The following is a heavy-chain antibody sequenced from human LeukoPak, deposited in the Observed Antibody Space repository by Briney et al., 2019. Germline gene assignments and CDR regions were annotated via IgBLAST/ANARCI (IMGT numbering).Heavy chain of an antibody. D-gene: IGHD3-22*01. CDR2: INSDGRST. V-gene: IGHV3-74*01. J-gene: IGHJ4*02. CDR3: ARHSSGYYHYDY. CDR1: GFTFSSYW. Sequence: GGSLRLSCAASGFTFSSYWMHWVRQAPGKGLVWVSRINSDGRSTSYADSVKGRFTISRDNSKNTLHLQMNSLRAEGTAVYYCARHSSGYYHYDYWGPGTPVTVAS.